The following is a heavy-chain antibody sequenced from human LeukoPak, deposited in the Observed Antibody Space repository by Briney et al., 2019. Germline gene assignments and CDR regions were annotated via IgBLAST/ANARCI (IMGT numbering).Heavy chain of an antibody. CDR3: ARGGGYRSSTSCYYNWFDP. J-gene: IGHJ5*02. Sequence: ASVKVSCKASGYTFTGYYMHWVRQAPGQGLEWMGWINPNSGGTNYAQKFQGRVTMTRDTSISTAYMELSRLRSDDTAVYYCARGGGYRSSTSCYYNWFDPWGQGTLVTVSS. CDR2: INPNSGGT. D-gene: IGHD2-2*01. V-gene: IGHV1-2*02. CDR1: GYTFTGYY.